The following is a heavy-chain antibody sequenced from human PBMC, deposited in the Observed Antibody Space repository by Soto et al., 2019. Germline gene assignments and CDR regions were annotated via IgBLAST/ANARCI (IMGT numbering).Heavy chain of an antibody. J-gene: IGHJ4*02. CDR1: GFTFSDFA. Sequence: EVQVLESGGGLVQPGGSLRLSCVASGFTFSDFAMSWVRQAPGKGLEWVPSISGSGGTIYYADSVKGRFTISRDNSNNTLYLQMHSLRADDTAVYFCAKLRGSGWYFHYWGQGTLVAVSS. D-gene: IGHD6-19*01. CDR2: ISGSGGTI. V-gene: IGHV3-23*01. CDR3: AKLRGSGWYFHY.